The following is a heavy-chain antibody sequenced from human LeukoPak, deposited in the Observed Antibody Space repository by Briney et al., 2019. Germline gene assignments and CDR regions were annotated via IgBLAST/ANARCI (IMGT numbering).Heavy chain of an antibody. D-gene: IGHD4-17*01. CDR1: GGSISSSSYY. CDR2: IYYSGST. CDR3: ARGQGLTTVTA. V-gene: IGHV4-39*07. Sequence: SETLSLTCTVSGGSISSSSYYWGWIRQPPGKGLEWIGSIYYSGSTYYNPSLKSRVTISVDTSKNQFSLKLSSVTAADTAVYYCARGQGLTTVTAWGQGTLVTVSS. J-gene: IGHJ5*02.